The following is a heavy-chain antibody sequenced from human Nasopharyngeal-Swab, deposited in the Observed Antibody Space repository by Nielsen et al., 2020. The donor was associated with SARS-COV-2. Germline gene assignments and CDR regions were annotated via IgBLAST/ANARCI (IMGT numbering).Heavy chain of an antibody. J-gene: IGHJ3*02. CDR2: IYYSGST. CDR3: ARATMIVVVIGAFDI. V-gene: IGHV4-31*02. D-gene: IGHD3-22*01. Sequence: WIRPPTGKGLVWIGYIYYSGSTYYNPSLKSRVTISVDTSKNQFSLKLSSVTAADTAVYYCARATMIVVVIGAFDIWGQGTMVTVSS.